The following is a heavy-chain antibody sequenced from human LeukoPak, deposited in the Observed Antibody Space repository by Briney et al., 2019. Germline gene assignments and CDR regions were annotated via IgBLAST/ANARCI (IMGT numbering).Heavy chain of an antibody. CDR2: ICYDGSKT. Sequence: GTSLRLSCGASGFTFSRHGMHWVRQAPGKGLEWVAVICYDGSKTYYADSVKGRFTISRDNSKNTLYLQMNSLSAEDTAVYYCVRLSTFKVGSTAYDAFDLWGQGTMVTVSS. D-gene: IGHD1-26*01. CDR3: VRLSTFKVGSTAYDAFDL. J-gene: IGHJ3*01. V-gene: IGHV3-33*01. CDR1: GFTFSRHG.